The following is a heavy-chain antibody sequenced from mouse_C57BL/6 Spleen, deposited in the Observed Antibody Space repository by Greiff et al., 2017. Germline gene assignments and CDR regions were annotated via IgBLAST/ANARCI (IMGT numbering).Heavy chain of an antibody. V-gene: IGHV1-53*01. Sequence: QVQLQQPGTELVNPGASVKLSCKASGYTFTSYWMHWVKQRPGQGLEWIGNINPSNGGTNYNEKFKSKATLTVDKSSSTAYMQLSSLTSEDSAVYYCAREALTVVTTDYAMDYWGQGTSVTVSS. CDR2: INPSNGGT. CDR1: GYTFTSYW. CDR3: AREALTVVTTDYAMDY. D-gene: IGHD1-1*01. J-gene: IGHJ4*01.